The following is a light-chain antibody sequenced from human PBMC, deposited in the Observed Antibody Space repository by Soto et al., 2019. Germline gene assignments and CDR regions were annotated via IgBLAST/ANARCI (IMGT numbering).Light chain of an antibody. CDR3: SSYTSSSTLYV. CDR1: SSDIGGYNY. Sequence: QSLLTQPASVSGSPGQSITISCAGTSSDIGGYNYVSWYQQHPGKAPKVMIYEVSNRPSGVSNRFSGSKSGNTASLTISGFQAEDEADYYCSSYTSSSTLYVLGSGTKVTVL. J-gene: IGLJ1*01. CDR2: EVS. V-gene: IGLV2-14*01.